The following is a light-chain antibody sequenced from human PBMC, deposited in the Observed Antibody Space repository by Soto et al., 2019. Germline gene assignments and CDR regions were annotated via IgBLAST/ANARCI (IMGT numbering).Light chain of an antibody. CDR2: GAS. CDR3: HQYGNPPLT. Sequence: EIVLTQSPGTLSLSPGERATLSCRASHSVTSTYLAWYQQRPGQAPRLLIYGASSRATGIPGRFSGSGSGTDFTLTISRLETEDFAVYYCHQYGNPPLTFGGGTKGDIK. V-gene: IGKV3-20*01. CDR1: HSVTSTY. J-gene: IGKJ4*01.